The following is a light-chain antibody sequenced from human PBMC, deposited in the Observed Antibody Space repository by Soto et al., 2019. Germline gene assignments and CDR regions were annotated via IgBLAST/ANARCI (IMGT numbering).Light chain of an antibody. CDR2: GAS. V-gene: IGKV1-39*01. CDR1: QNINRF. J-gene: IGKJ4*01. CDR3: QQSYTTPNT. Sequence: DIQMTQSPSSLSASVGDRVTITCRASQNINRFLNWYRQRPGTAPNLLIYGASSLQSGVPSRFSGSGSGTDFTLTISSLQPEDFATYYCQQSYTTPNTFGGGTKVEIK.